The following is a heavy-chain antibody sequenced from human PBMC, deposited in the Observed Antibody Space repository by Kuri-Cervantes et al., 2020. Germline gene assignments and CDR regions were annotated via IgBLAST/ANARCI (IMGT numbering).Heavy chain of an antibody. CDR3: ARVGIAAAGPYYFDY. D-gene: IGHD6-13*01. V-gene: IGHV3-30-3*01. CDR2: ISYDGSNK. J-gene: IGHJ4*02. CDR1: GFTFSSYA. Sequence: GGSLRLSCAASGFTFSSYAMSWVRQAPGKGLEWVAVISYDGSNKYYADSVKGRFTISRDNSKNTLYLQMNSLRAEDTAVYYCARVGIAAAGPYYFDYWGQGTLVTVSS.